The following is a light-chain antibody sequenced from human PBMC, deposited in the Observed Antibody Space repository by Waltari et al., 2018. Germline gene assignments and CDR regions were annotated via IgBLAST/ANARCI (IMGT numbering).Light chain of an antibody. J-gene: IGKJ4*01. CDR3: QHRSTWPH. CDR2: DAS. Sequence: EVVLTQSPATLSLSPGESATLSCRASQSISVYVAWYQQRPVQPPRLLIHDASIRATGIPARFSGSGSGTDFTLTIDTLEPEDFAIYYCQHRSTWPHFAGGTKVEVK. V-gene: IGKV3-11*01. CDR1: QSISVY.